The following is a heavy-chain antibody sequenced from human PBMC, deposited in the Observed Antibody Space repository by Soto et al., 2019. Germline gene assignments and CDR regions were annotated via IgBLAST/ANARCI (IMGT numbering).Heavy chain of an antibody. J-gene: IGHJ4*02. D-gene: IGHD3-22*01. CDR2: IYHSGST. Sequence: SETLSLTCAVSGGSISSGGYSWSWIRQPPGKGLEWIGYIYHSGSTYYNPSLKSRVTISVDRSKNQFSLKLSSVAAADTAVYYCARESPDSSGYYNQGYYFDYWGQGTLVTVSS. V-gene: IGHV4-30-2*01. CDR1: GGSISSGGYS. CDR3: ARESPDSSGYYNQGYYFDY.